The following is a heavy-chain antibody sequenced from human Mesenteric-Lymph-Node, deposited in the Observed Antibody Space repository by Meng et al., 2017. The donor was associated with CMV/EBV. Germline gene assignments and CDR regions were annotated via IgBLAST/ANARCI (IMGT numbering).Heavy chain of an antibody. CDR2: INHSGST. Sequence: TCAVYGGSFSGYYWGWIRQHPGKGLEWIGEINHSGSTNYNPSLKSRVTISVDTSKNQFSLKLSSVTAADTAVYYCARDNIVATAFDYWGQGTLVTVSS. CDR1: GGSFSGYY. D-gene: IGHD5-12*01. CDR3: ARDNIVATAFDY. J-gene: IGHJ4*02. V-gene: IGHV4-34*01.